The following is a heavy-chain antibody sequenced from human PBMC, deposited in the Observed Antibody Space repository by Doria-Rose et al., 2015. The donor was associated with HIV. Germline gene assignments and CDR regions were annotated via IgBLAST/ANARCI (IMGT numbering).Heavy chain of an antibody. CDR3: ARIKSSRWYHKYYFDF. D-gene: IGHD6-13*01. Sequence: QESGPALVKPTETLTLTCTVSGVSLSSPGMGVSWIRRPPGKALEWLANIFSDDERSYKTSLKSRLTISRGTSKSQVVLTMTDMDPVGTATYYCARIKSSRWYHKYYFDFWGQGTLVIVSA. J-gene: IGHJ4*02. V-gene: IGHV2-26*01. CDR1: GVSLSSPGMG. CDR2: IFSDDER.